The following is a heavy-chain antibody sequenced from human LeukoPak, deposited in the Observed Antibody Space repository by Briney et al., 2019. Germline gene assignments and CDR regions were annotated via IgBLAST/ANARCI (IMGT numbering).Heavy chain of an antibody. CDR3: AKDFTANYDFWSGYPH. CDR1: GFTFSNYA. CDR2: ISGSGGST. J-gene: IGHJ4*02. D-gene: IGHD3-3*01. V-gene: IGHV3-23*01. Sequence: GGSLRLSCAASGFTFSNYAMSWVRQAPGKGLYWVSAISGSGGSTYYADSVKGRFTISRDNSKNTLYLQMNSLRAEDTAVYYCAKDFTANYDFWSGYPHWGQGTLVTVSS.